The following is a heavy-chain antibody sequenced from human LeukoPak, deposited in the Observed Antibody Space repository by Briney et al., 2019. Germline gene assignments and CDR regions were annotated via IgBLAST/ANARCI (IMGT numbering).Heavy chain of an antibody. Sequence: PSETLSLTCTVSGGSITGSTHYWGWIRQSPGKGLEWIGSIYFSGTTYYNPSLKSRVTISVDTSKNQFSLKLSSVTAADTAVYYCARDGGDKDCWGQGTLVTVSS. CDR2: IYFSGTT. D-gene: IGHD2-21*01. CDR3: ARDGGDKDC. V-gene: IGHV4-39*07. J-gene: IGHJ4*02. CDR1: GGSITGSTHY.